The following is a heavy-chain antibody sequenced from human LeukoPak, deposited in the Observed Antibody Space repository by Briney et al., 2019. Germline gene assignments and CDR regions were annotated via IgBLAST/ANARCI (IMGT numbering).Heavy chain of an antibody. Sequence: GESLKISCKRSGYSFARYWIAWVRQMPGKGLEWMGIIYPDDSGTRYSPSFQGQVTISADKSLSTAYLQWSSLKASDTAMYYCARHIYSYDFMIYYMDVWGKGTTVTVSS. V-gene: IGHV5-51*01. CDR3: ARHIYSYDFMIYYMDV. CDR1: GYSFARYW. CDR2: IYPDDSGT. D-gene: IGHD5-18*01. J-gene: IGHJ6*03.